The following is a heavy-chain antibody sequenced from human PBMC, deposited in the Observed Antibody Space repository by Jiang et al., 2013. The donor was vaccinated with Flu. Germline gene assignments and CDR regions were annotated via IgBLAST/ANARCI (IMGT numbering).Heavy chain of an antibody. V-gene: IGHV4-39*01. CDR2: IYYSGST. D-gene: IGHD6-19*01. J-gene: IGHJ4*02. CDR3: ASLAVAGTIFEY. CDR1: GGSISSSSYY. Sequence: LLKPSETLSLTCTVSGGSISSSSYYWGWIRQPPGKGLEWIGSIYYSGSTYYNPSLKSRVTISVDTSKNQFSLKLSSVTAADTAVYYCASLAVAGTIFEYWGQGTLVTVSS.